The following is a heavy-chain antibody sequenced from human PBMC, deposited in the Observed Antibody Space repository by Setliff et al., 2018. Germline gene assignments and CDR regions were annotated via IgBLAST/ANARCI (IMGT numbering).Heavy chain of an antibody. V-gene: IGHV1-69*05. D-gene: IGHD3-22*01. CDR2: IIPIFGTA. J-gene: IGHJ5*02. CDR3: ARDAFLVTSDYYDDPFGDRANWFDP. CDR1: GGTFSSYA. Sequence: SVKVSCKASGGTFSSYAISWVRQAPGQGLEWMGGIIPIFGTANYAQKFQGRVTITTDESTSTAYMELSSLRSEDTAVYYCARDAFLVTSDYYDDPFGDRANWFDPWGQGTLVTVLL.